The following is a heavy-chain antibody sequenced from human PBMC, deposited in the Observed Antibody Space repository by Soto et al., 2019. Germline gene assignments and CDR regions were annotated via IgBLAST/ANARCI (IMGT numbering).Heavy chain of an antibody. V-gene: IGHV1-8*02. CDR2: INTNSGHT. Sequence: ASVKVSCKASGYTFSSFGLSWVRQAPGQGLEWMGWINTNSGHTGYAQKFQGRVTMTRNTSISTAYMELSSLRSEDTAVYYCAIFGVVTDYYYYMDVWGKGTTVTVSS. J-gene: IGHJ6*03. D-gene: IGHD3-3*01. CDR3: AIFGVVTDYYYYMDV. CDR1: GYTFSSFG.